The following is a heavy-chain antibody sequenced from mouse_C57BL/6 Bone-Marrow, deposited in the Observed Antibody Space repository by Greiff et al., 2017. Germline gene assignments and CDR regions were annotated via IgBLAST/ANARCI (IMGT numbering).Heavy chain of an antibody. J-gene: IGHJ2*01. CDR1: GYTFTTYP. Sequence: QVQLQQPGAELVKPGASVKLSCKASGYTFTTYPIEWMKQNHGKSLEWIGNFHPYNDDTKYNEKFKGKATLTVEKSSSTVYLELSRLTSDDSAVYDCARGGNYGGYYFDYWGQGTTLTVSS. V-gene: IGHV1-47*01. D-gene: IGHD2-1*01. CDR2: FHPYNDDT. CDR3: ARGGNYGGYYFDY.